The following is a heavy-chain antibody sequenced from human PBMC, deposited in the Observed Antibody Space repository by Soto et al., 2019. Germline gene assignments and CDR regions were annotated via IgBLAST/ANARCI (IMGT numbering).Heavy chain of an antibody. Sequence: GGSLRLSCAASGFTFSSYAMHWVRQAPGKGLEWVAVISYDGSNKYYADSVKGRFTISRDNSKNTLYLQMNSLRAEDTAVYYCAREDSSSGYGWFDPWGQGTLVTVSS. CDR1: GFTFSSYA. V-gene: IGHV3-30-3*01. CDR3: AREDSSSGYGWFDP. J-gene: IGHJ5*02. D-gene: IGHD6-6*01. CDR2: ISYDGSNK.